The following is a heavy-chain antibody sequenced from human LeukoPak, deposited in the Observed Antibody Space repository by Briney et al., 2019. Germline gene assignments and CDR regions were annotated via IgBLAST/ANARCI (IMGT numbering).Heavy chain of an antibody. V-gene: IGHV4-34*01. J-gene: IGHJ5*02. CDR1: GGSFSGYY. CDR3: VRDHLAVAGMRLAWFDP. Sequence: SETLSLTCAVYGGSFSGYYWSWIRQPPGKGLEWIGEINHSGSTNYNPSLKSRVTISVDTSKNQFSLKLSSVTAADTAVYYCVRDHLAVAGMRLAWFDPWGQGTVVTVSS. D-gene: IGHD6-19*01. CDR2: INHSGST.